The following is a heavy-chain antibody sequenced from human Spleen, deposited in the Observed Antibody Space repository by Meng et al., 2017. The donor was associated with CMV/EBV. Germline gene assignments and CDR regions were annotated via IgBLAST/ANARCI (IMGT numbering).Heavy chain of an antibody. Sequence: GGSLRLSCAASGFTFSSYGMHWVRQAPGKGLEWVAVIWYDGSNKYYADSVKGRFTIPRDNSKNTLYLQMNSLRAEDTAVYYCAKDRNRSYYYGMDVWGQGTTVTVSS. CDR1: GFTFSSYG. D-gene: IGHD1-14*01. CDR3: AKDRNRSYYYGMDV. V-gene: IGHV3-33*06. CDR2: IWYDGSNK. J-gene: IGHJ6*02.